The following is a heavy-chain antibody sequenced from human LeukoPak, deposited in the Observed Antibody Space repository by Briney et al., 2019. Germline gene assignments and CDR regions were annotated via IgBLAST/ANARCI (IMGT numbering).Heavy chain of an antibody. D-gene: IGHD3-3*01. CDR1: GYSFTSYW. J-gene: IGHJ6*02. CDR3: ARRRGGADFWSGYPFYYYYGMDV. Sequence: GESLKISCKGSGYSFTSYWIGWVRQMPGKGLEWMGIIYPGDSDTRYSPSFQGQVTISADKSISTAYLQWSSLKASDTVMYYCARRRGGADFWSGYPFYYYYGMDVWGQGTTVTVSS. CDR2: IYPGDSDT. V-gene: IGHV5-51*01.